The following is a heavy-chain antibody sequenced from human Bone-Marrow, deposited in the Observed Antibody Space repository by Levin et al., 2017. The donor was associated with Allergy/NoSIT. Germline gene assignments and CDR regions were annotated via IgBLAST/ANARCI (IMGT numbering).Heavy chain of an antibody. CDR2: INGGGGNT. J-gene: IGHJ4*02. Sequence: GESLKISCAASGFTFSSYAMNWVRQAPGKGLEWVSAINGGGGNTYYADSVQGRFTISRDNSKNTLYLQMNSLRAEDTAVYYCANLPGYSSSWYGGRYEGINSWGQGTLVTGSS. V-gene: IGHV3-23*01. D-gene: IGHD6-13*01. CDR3: ANLPGYSSSWYGGRYEGINS. CDR1: GFTFSSYA.